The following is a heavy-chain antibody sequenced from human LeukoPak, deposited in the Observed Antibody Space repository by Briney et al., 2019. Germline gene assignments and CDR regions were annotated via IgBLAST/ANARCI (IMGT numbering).Heavy chain of an antibody. Sequence: GGSLRLSCAASGLTFSSYSTNWVRQAPGKGLEWVAVIWYDGSNKYYADSVKGRFTISRDNSKNTLYLQMNSLRAEDTAVYYCAKDGNYEGYYYYYMDVWGKGTTVTVSS. CDR3: AKDGNYEGYYYYYMDV. CDR1: GLTFSSYS. CDR2: IWYDGSNK. J-gene: IGHJ6*03. D-gene: IGHD1-7*01. V-gene: IGHV3-33*06.